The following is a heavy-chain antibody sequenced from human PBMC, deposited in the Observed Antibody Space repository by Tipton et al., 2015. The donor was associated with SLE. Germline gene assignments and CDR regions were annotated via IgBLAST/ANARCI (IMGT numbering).Heavy chain of an antibody. CDR3: AKDRYCGGGTCFASYFDL. D-gene: IGHD2-21*01. V-gene: IGHV3-30*02. J-gene: IGHJ4*02. CDR1: GFTFSSYG. CDR2: IRYDGSNK. Sequence: SLRLSCAASGFTFSSYGMHWVRQAPGKGLEWVAFIRYDGSNKYYADSVRGRFTISRDNSKNTLSLQLNTLRADDTAIYYCAKDRYCGGGTCFASYFDLWGQGTPVTVSS.